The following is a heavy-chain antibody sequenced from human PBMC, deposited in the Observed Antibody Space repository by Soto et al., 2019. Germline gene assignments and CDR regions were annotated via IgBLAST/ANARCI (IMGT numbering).Heavy chain of an antibody. CDR3: ARGPLVVLNYFEA. J-gene: IGHJ4*02. CDR1: VGTFSNYP. Sequence: QVQLVQSGTEVKKPGSSVKVSCKASVGTFSNYPINWVRQSPGQGLEWMGSIFPHTDIQDYAQNFQARLVISADKSTSTAYMELSSLASDDTAMYFCARGPLVVLNYFEAWGQGTLVTVSS. CDR2: IFPHTDIQ. V-gene: IGHV1-69*02.